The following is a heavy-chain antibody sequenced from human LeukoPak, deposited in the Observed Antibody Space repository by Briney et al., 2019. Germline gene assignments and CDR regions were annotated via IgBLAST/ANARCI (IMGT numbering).Heavy chain of an antibody. D-gene: IGHD3-16*02. J-gene: IGHJ4*02. Sequence: ASVKVSCKASGYSFTSFPIIWVRQAPGQGLEWMGWISAYNGNTNYAQKLQGRVTMTTDTFTSTAFMELRSLTSDDTAVYYCARVMGGSYLDYWGQGTLVIVSS. V-gene: IGHV1-18*01. CDR2: ISAYNGNT. CDR1: GYSFTSFP. CDR3: ARVMGGSYLDY.